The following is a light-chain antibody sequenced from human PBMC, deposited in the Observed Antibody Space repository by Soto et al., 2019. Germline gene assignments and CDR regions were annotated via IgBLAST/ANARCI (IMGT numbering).Light chain of an antibody. V-gene: IGKV3-20*01. CDR3: QQYGLSPPYT. J-gene: IGKJ3*01. CDR1: QSVDSNY. Sequence: ESGFIAYPSPLSFSPGARATLSRRALQSVDSNYLAWYQHKPGQAPRLLIYGASTRATGIPDRFSGSGSGTDFTLTISRLEPEDFAVYYCQQYGLSPPYTFGPGTKVDIK. CDR2: GAS.